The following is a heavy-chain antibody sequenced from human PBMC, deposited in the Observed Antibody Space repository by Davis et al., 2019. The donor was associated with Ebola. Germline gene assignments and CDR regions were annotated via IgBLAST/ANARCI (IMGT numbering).Heavy chain of an antibody. Sequence: MPSETLSLTCTVSGGSISSYYWSWIRQPPGKGLEWIGYIYYSGSTNYNPSLKSRVTISVDTSKNQFSLKLSSVTAADTAVYYCARGPTTSGIDYWGQGTLVTVSS. V-gene: IGHV4-59*12. D-gene: IGHD1-14*01. J-gene: IGHJ4*02. CDR2: IYYSGST. CDR1: GGSISSYY. CDR3: ARGPTTSGIDY.